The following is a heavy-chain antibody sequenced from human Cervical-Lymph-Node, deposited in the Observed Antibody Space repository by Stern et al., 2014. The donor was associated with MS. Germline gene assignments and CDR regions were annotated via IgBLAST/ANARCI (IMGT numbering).Heavy chain of an antibody. J-gene: IGHJ4*02. CDR3: AKDQRDTAMVHYYFDS. V-gene: IGHV3-23*04. CDR2: ITGSGVTT. D-gene: IGHD5-18*01. CDR1: GFTFSNYA. Sequence: EVQLVESGGDLLQPGGSLRLSCAASGFTFSNYALSWVRQIPGKGLEWVSSITGSGVTTYYADSVRGRFTISRDNTKNTLYLQMNSLRAEDTAIYYCAKDQRDTAMVHYYFDSWGQGSLVTVSS.